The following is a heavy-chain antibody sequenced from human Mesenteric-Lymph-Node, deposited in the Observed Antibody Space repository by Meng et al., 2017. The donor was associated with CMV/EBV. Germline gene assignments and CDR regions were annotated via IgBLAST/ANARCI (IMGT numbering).Heavy chain of an antibody. CDR2: IYYSGST. Sequence: SDTLSLTCTVSGGSISSSSYYWGWIRQPPGQGLEWIGSIYYSGSTYYNPSLKSRVIISVDTSKNQFSLKLNSVTAADTAVYYCARDLGLWFGEYDSWGQGTLVTVSS. V-gene: IGHV4-39*07. CDR3: ARDLGLWFGEYDS. J-gene: IGHJ5*01. D-gene: IGHD3-10*01. CDR1: GGSISSSSYY.